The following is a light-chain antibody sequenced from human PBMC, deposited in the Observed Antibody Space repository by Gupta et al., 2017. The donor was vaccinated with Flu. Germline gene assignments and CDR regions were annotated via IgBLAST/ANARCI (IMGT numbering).Light chain of an antibody. V-gene: IGLV2-14*01. CDR3: SSYSSSTTPII. CDR1: SSDVGGYQY. CDR2: EVN. Sequence: RAITISCTGTSSDVGGYQYISWYQQHPGKAPKLMIYEVNVRPSGVSTRFSASKSGNSASLSISGLQADDEADYYCSSYSSSTTPIIFGGGTKLTVL. J-gene: IGLJ2*01.